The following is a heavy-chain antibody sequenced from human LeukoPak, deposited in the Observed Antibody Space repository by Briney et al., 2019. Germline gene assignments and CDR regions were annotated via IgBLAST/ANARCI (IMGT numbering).Heavy chain of an antibody. V-gene: IGHV1-18*01. Sequence: ASVKVSCKASGYSFPSYGVSWVRQASGQGLEWMGWISGYNGNTNYEQKYQGRVTLTTDTSTSTAYMELRYLRSDDTAVYYCASGREGYNPSDFWGQGTLVTVSS. D-gene: IGHD5-24*01. CDR2: ISGYNGNT. J-gene: IGHJ4*02. CDR1: GYSFPSYG. CDR3: ASGREGYNPSDF.